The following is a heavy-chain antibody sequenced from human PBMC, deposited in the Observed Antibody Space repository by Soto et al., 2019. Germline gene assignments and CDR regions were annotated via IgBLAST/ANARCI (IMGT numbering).Heavy chain of an antibody. CDR1: GGSITNYY. CDR2: IQYNGYS. J-gene: IGHJ6*02. Sequence: QVQLQESGPGLVKPSETLSLTCTVSGGSITNYYCSWFRQPPGKGLEWIGYIQYNGYSAYNLSLKGRVTMSMDTSKTQSSLMLESVTATDTAVYYCARHGFGSLHGLVDVWGQGTTVIVSS. D-gene: IGHD3-10*01. V-gene: IGHV4-59*08. CDR3: ARHGFGSLHGLVDV.